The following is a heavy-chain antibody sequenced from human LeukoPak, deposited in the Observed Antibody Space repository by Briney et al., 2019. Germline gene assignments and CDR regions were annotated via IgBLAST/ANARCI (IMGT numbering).Heavy chain of an antibody. Sequence: SETLSLTCTVSGGSISSGSYYWSWIRQPAGKGLEWIGRIYNNGRTNYNPSLESRVTMSVDTSKNQFSLRLSSMTAADTAVYYCARDEVPSIPRWELLSDNYYYYMGVWGKGTTVTVSS. V-gene: IGHV4-61*02. J-gene: IGHJ6*03. CDR2: IYNNGRT. D-gene: IGHD1-26*01. CDR1: GGSISSGSYY. CDR3: ARDEVPSIPRWELLSDNYYYYMGV.